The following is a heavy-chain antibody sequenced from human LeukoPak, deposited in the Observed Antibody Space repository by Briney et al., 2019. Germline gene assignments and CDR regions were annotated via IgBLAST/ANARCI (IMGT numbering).Heavy chain of an antibody. D-gene: IGHD3-10*01. V-gene: IGHV3-9*01. CDR2: ISWNSGSI. Sequence: AGGSLRLSCAASGFTFDDYAMHWVRQAPGKGLEWVSGISWNSGSIGYADSVKGRFTISRDNPKNTLYLQMNSLRAEDTAVYYCAKDQPYYYGSGSRYHYFDYWGQGTLVTVSS. CDR1: GFTFDDYA. J-gene: IGHJ4*02. CDR3: AKDQPYYYGSGSRYHYFDY.